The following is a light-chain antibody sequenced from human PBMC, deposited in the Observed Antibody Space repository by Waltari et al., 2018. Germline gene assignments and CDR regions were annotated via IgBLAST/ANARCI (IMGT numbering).Light chain of an antibody. J-gene: IGKJ1*01. CDR2: GAS. CDR3: QQYNNWPPGT. CDR1: QSVGTY. Sequence: TVLTQSPATLSVSPGEIGTLSCRTSQSVGTYLAWYQQRPGQAPRLLIYGASTRATGIPARVSGRGSGTEFTLTISGLQSEDSAVYYCQQYNNWPPGTFGQGTKVEI. V-gene: IGKV3-15*01.